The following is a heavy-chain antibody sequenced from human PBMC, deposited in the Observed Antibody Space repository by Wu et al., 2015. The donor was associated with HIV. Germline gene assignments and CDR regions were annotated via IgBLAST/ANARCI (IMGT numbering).Heavy chain of an antibody. D-gene: IGHD2-2*01. CDR2: INPSGGST. J-gene: IGHJ1*01. CDR1: GYTFTSYY. V-gene: IGHV1-46*03. Sequence: QVQLVQSGAEVKKPGASVKVSCKASGYTFTSYYMHWVRQAPGHGLEWMGIINPSGGSTSYAQKFQGRVTMTRDTSTSTVYMELSSLRSEDTAVYYCARGYCSSTSCYISPDGFQHWGQGTLVTVSS. CDR3: ARGYCSSTSCYISPDGFQH.